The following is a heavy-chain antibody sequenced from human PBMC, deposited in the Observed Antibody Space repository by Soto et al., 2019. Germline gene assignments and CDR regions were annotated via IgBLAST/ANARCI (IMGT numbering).Heavy chain of an antibody. CDR2: IYYSGST. D-gene: IGHD3-16*02. CDR1: GGSISSYY. V-gene: IGHV4-59*01. J-gene: IGHJ6*02. CDR3: ARDEMITFGGVIVSSYGMDV. Sequence: SETLSLTCTVSGGSISSYYWSWIRQPPGKGLEWIGYIYYSGSTNYNPSLKSRVTISVDTSKNQFSLKLSSVTAADTAVYYCARDEMITFGGVIVSSYGMDVWGQGTTVTVSS.